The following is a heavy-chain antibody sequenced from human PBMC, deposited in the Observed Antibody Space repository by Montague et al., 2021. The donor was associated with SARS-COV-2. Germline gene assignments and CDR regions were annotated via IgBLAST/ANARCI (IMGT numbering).Heavy chain of an antibody. V-gene: IGHV4-39*01. J-gene: IGHJ5*02. CDR1: GGSISSSSYY. CDR2: IYYSGST. CDR3: ARLKAPYCSSTSCYSASWFDP. D-gene: IGHD2-2*01. Sequence: SETLSITCTVSGGSISSSSYYWGWIRQPPGKGLEWIGSIYYSGSTYYNPSLKSRVTISVDTSKNQFPLKLSSVTAADTAVYYCARLKAPYCSSTSCYSASWFDPWGQGTLVTVSS.